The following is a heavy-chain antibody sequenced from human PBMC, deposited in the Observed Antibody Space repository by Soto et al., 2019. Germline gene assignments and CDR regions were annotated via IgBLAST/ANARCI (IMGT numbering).Heavy chain of an antibody. CDR2: TNSGGMT. V-gene: IGHV4-39*01. J-gene: IGHJ5*02. D-gene: IGHD3-22*01. Sequence: SETLSLTCTVSGASFTDGYLFWGWSRQAPGKGVECSATTNSGGMTYYDPSLRSRVTISVDTSKTQFSLTLNSVTAADTAVYDCAAAPETFTPAGYYVSWFDPWGHGTLVTVSS. CDR3: AAAPETFTPAGYYVSWFDP. CDR1: GASFTDGYLF.